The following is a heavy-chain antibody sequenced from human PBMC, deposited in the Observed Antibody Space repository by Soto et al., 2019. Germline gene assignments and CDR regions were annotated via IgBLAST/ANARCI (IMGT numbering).Heavy chain of an antibody. CDR2: IYPGDSDT. J-gene: IGHJ4*01. D-gene: IGHD6-13*01. CDR3: ARGREQQLVRGGAEN. CDR1: GYSFTSYW. V-gene: IGHV5-51*01. Sequence: PGESLKISCKGSGYSFTSYWIGWVRQMPGKGLEWMGIIYPGDSDTRYSPSFQGQVTISADKSISTAYLQWSSLKASDTAMYYCARGREQQLVRGGAENWGQGAPVTVSS.